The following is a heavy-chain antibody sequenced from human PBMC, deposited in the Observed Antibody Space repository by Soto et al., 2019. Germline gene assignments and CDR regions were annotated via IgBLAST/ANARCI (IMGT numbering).Heavy chain of an antibody. CDR3: TRGADGFDY. CDR2: IGTAGDT. V-gene: IGHV3-13*04. Sequence: EVQLVESGGALVQPGGSLRLSCAASGFTFSRFDMHWVRQVIGKGLEWVSGIGTAGDTYYAGSVQGRFTISRENAKNSLYLEMNTLRDGNTAVYYSTRGADGFDYWGQRTLITVSS. D-gene: IGHD6-13*01. J-gene: IGHJ4*02. CDR1: GFTFSRFD.